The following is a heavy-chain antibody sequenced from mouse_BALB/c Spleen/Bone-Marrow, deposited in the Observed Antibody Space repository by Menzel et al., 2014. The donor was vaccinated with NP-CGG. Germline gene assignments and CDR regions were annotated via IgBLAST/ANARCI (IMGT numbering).Heavy chain of an antibody. CDR3: ASPSDGNPFAY. V-gene: IGHV1S126*01. J-gene: IGHJ3*01. CDR1: GYSFTSYW. CDR2: IDPSDSET. Sequence: VQLQQSGPQLVRPGASVKISCKASGYSFTSYWMHWVKQRPGQGLEWIGMIDPSDSETRLNQKFMNKATLTVDKSSSTAYMQLSSPTSEDSAVYYCASPSDGNPFAYWGQGTLVTVSA. D-gene: IGHD2-1*01.